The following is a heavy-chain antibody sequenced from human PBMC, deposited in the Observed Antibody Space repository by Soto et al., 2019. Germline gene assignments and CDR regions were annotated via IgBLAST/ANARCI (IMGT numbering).Heavy chain of an antibody. CDR1: GFTFSNYG. CDR3: AKKSGVGATWYFDY. D-gene: IGHD1-26*01. J-gene: IGHJ4*02. Sequence: GGSLRLSCAASGFTFSNYGVSWVRQAPGKGLEWVSALPEIGTNTYYADSVKGRFTISRDNSKNTLFLQINNLRAGDTAVYYCAKKSGVGATWYFDYWGQGTLVTVSS. V-gene: IGHV3-23*01. CDR2: LPEIGTNT.